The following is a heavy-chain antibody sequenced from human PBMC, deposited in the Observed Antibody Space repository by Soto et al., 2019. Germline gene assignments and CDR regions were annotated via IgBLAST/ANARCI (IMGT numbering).Heavy chain of an antibody. CDR1: GYTFTSYG. J-gene: IGHJ6*02. CDR3: AIGRVGATLGYYYYGMDV. CDR2: ISAYNGNT. D-gene: IGHD1-26*01. Sequence: QVQLVQSGAEVKKPGATVKVSCKASGYTFTSYGISWVRQAPGQGLEWMGWISAYNGNTNYAQKLQGRVTMTTDTSTSTAYMELRSLRSDDTAVYYCAIGRVGATLGYYYYGMDVWGQGTTVTVSS. V-gene: IGHV1-18*01.